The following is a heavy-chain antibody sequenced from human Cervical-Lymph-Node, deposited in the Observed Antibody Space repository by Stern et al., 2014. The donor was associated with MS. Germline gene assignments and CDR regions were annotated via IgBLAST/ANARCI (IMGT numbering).Heavy chain of an antibody. J-gene: IGHJ6*02. Sequence: QVQLVQSGAEVRKSGSSVKVSCKAYGGIFSTFAISWVRQAPGQGLEWMGGIIPVLATANYAQNFQGRVTITADGSTSTAYMELSSLRSEDTAVYYCAALVQRVYYYGMDVGGQGTTVTVSS. CDR2: IIPVLATA. CDR3: AALVQRVYYYGMDV. D-gene: IGHD3-10*01. V-gene: IGHV1-69*11. CDR1: GGIFSTFA.